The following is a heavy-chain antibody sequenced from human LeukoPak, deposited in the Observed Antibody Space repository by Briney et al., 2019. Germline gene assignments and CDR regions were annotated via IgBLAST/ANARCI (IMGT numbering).Heavy chain of an antibody. V-gene: IGHV4-59*12. CDR3: AREGMVRGVIV. CDR2: IYYTGST. D-gene: IGHD3-10*01. CDR1: SGSIGSYY. J-gene: IGHJ4*02. Sequence: SETLSLTCTVSSGSIGSYYWSWIRQPPGKGLEWIGYIYYTGSTDYNPSLKSRVTILVDTSKNQFSLKLSSVTAADTAVYYCAREGMVRGVIVWGQGTLVTVSS.